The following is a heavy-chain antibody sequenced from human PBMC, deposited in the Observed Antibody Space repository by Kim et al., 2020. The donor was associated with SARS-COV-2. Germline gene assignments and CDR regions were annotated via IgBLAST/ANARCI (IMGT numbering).Heavy chain of an antibody. V-gene: IGHV5-51*01. CDR3: ARTRRIGGVIVSFDY. J-gene: IGHJ4*02. Sequence: PSFQGQVTISADKSTSTAYLQWSSLKASDTAMYYCARTRRIGGVIVSFDYWGQGTLVTVSS. D-gene: IGHD3-16*02.